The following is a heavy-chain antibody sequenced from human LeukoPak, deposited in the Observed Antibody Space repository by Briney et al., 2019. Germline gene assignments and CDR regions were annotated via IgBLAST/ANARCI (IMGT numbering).Heavy chain of an antibody. CDR2: IIPILGIA. J-gene: IGHJ4*02. D-gene: IGHD3-22*01. V-gene: IGHV1-69*04. CDR1: GGTFSSYA. CDR3: ARAEAGHYYDSSGYYGHY. Sequence: ASVKVSCKASGGTFSSYAISWVRPAPGQGLEWMGRIIPILGIANYAQKFQGRVTITADKSTSTAYMELSSLRSEDTAVYYCARAEAGHYYDSSGYYGHYWGQGTLVTVSS.